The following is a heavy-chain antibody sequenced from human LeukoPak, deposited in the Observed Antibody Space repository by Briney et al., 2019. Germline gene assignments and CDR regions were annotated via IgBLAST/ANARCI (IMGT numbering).Heavy chain of an antibody. V-gene: IGHV3-23*01. J-gene: IGHJ4*02. D-gene: IGHD1-26*01. Sequence: GGSLRLSCLTSGFTLSTNAMSWVRQAPGKGLEWISGISGSGASTYFADSVKGRFTISRDDSRNTLYLQMNSLRGDDTAVYYCAKDVGKWESLHFFDYWGQGTLVTVSS. CDR1: GFTLSTNA. CDR2: ISGSGAST. CDR3: AKDVGKWESLHFFDY.